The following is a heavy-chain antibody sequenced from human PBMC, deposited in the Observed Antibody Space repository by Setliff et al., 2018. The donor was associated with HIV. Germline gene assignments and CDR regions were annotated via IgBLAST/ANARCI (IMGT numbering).Heavy chain of an antibody. Sequence: PSETLSLTCTVSGGSISSVGYYWSWIRQHPGNGLEWIGYIYYTGSTYYNPSLKSRVTISIDTSKNRYSLKLGCVTAADTAIYYCATKPRPIVAMPSATYGHLDLWGRGTLVTVSS. CDR3: ATKPRPIVAMPSATYGHLDL. CDR2: IYYTGST. CDR1: GGSISSVGYY. J-gene: IGHJ2*01. V-gene: IGHV4-31*03. D-gene: IGHD2-2*01.